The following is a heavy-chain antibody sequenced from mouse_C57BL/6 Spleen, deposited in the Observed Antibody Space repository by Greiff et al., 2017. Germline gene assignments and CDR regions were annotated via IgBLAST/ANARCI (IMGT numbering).Heavy chain of an antibody. CDR1: GYTFTSYW. J-gene: IGHJ2*01. D-gene: IGHD1-1*01. CDR3: ARRGLHGSSYGENYFDY. CDR2: IHPNSGST. Sequence: QVQLQQPGAELVKPGASVKLSCKASGYTFTSYWMHWVKQRPGQGLEWIGMIHPNSGSTNYNEKFKSKATLTVDKSSSTAYMQLSSLTSEDSAVYYCARRGLHGSSYGENYFDYWGQGTTLTVSS. V-gene: IGHV1-64*01.